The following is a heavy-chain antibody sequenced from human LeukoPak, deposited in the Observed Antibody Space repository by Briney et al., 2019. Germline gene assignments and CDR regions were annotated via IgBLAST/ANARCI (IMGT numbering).Heavy chain of an antibody. J-gene: IGHJ6*03. V-gene: IGHV5-51*01. CDR1: GYNFPIYW. D-gene: IGHD6-13*01. CDR2: IYPDDSNT. CDR3: ARQGAAGKYYYYYMDV. Sequence: HGESLQISCQGSGYNFPIYWIGWVRQMPGQGLEGMGIIYPDDSNTIYGPSFQGQVTISADKSINTAYLEWSSLKASDTAMYYCARQGAAGKYYYYYMDVWGKGTTVTVSS.